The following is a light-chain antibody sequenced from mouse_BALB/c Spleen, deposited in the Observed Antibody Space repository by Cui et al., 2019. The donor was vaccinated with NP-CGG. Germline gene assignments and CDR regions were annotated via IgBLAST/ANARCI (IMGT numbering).Light chain of an antibody. V-gene: IGLV1*01. CDR2: GTN. J-gene: IGLJ1*01. Sequence: QAVVTPESPLTTSPGETVTLTRRSSTGAVTTSNYANWVQEKPDHLFTGLIGGTNNRAPGVPARFSGSLIGDKAALTITGAQTEDEAIYFCALWYSNHWVFGGGTKLTVL. CDR3: ALWYSNHWV. CDR1: TGAVTTSNY.